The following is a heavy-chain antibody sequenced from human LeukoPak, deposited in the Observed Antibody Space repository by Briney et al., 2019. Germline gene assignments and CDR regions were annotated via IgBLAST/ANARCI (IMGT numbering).Heavy chain of an antibody. J-gene: IGHJ4*02. Sequence: SETLSLTCTVSGGSINSYYWSWIRQPAGKGLEWIGRIYTSGSTNYNPSLKSRVTMSVDTSKNQFSLKLTSVTAADTAVYYCARTRSSTWHLLDYWGQGTLVTVSS. CDR1: GGSINSYY. CDR3: ARTRSSTWHLLDY. V-gene: IGHV4-4*07. CDR2: IYTSGST. D-gene: IGHD6-13*01.